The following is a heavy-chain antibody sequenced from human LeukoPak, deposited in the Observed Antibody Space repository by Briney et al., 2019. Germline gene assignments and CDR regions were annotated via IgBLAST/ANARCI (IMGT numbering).Heavy chain of an antibody. Sequence: GGSLRLSCAASGFTFSSYSMNWLRQAPGKGLEWVSSISSSSSYIYYADSVKGRFTISRDNAKNSLYLQMNSLRAEDTAVYYCAKTYGSGTFDYWGQGTLVTVFS. CDR3: AKTYGSGTFDY. V-gene: IGHV3-21*01. CDR1: GFTFSSYS. D-gene: IGHD3-10*01. J-gene: IGHJ4*02. CDR2: ISSSSSYI.